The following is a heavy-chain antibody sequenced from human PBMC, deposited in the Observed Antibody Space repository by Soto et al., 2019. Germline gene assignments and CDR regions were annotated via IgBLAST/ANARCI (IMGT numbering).Heavy chain of an antibody. CDR3: ARRPVRGGYSGVGFDP. Sequence: QVRLQESGPGLVKPSETLSLTCTVSGDSIGSVKYHWGWIRQSPGKGLEWIGSMYSTGSTQYNPSLKSRVTMSVDTSTNQFSLKLRSVTAADTAIYYCARRPVRGGYSGVGFDPWGQGTLVTVSS. J-gene: IGHJ5*02. V-gene: IGHV4-39*01. CDR1: GDSIGSVKYH. D-gene: IGHD5-12*01. CDR2: MYSTGST.